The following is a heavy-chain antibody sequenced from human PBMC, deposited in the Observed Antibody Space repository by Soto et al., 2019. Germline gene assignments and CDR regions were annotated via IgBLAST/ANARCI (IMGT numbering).Heavy chain of an antibody. D-gene: IGHD4-17*01. CDR3: ARGDTVTAPFDY. V-gene: IGHV1-2*04. CDR1: GYTFTGYY. J-gene: IGHJ4*02. Sequence: ASVKVSCKSSGYTFTGYYMHCVRQAPGQGLEWMGWINPNSGGTNYAQKFQGWVTMTRDTSISTAYMELSRLRSDDTAVYYCARGDTVTAPFDYWGQGTLVTVSS. CDR2: INPNSGGT.